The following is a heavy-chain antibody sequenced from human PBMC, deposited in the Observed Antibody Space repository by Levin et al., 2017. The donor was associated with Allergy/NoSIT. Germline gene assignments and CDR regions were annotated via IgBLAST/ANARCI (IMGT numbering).Heavy chain of an antibody. V-gene: IGHV3-9*02. Sequence: GGSLRLSCVVSGFTSDDYGMHWVRQPPGKGLDWVSGIIWKSGPSGYPDSVKGRFSISRDNAEKSRYLQMNSLRPEDTALYFCVKDTSPGGGDYWGQGTLVTVSS. CDR3: VKDTSPGGGDY. J-gene: IGHJ4*02. CDR2: IIWKSGPS. CDR1: GFTSDDYG. D-gene: IGHD3-10*01.